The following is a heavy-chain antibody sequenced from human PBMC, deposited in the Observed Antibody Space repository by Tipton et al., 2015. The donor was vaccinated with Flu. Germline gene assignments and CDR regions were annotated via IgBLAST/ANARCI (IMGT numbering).Heavy chain of an antibody. Sequence: LRLSCTVSGGSISSSSYYWGWIRQPPGKGLEWIGSIYYSGSTYYNPSLKSRVTISVDTSKNQFSLKLSSVTAADTAVYYCARDGDWYYDFWCGYREGFDPWGQGTLVTVSS. CDR1: GGSISSSSYY. CDR3: ARDGDWYYDFWCGYREGFDP. CDR2: IYYSGST. V-gene: IGHV4-39*07. J-gene: IGHJ5*02. D-gene: IGHD3-3*01.